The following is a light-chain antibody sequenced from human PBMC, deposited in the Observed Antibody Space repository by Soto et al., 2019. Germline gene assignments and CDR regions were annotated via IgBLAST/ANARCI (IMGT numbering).Light chain of an antibody. CDR3: SSYAGSDTMI. V-gene: IGLV2-11*01. J-gene: IGLJ2*01. CDR2: DVT. Sequence: QSALTQPRSVSGSPGQSVTISCTGTSSDVGGYNYVSWYQQHPGKAPKLFIYDVTERPSGVPDRFSASKSGNTASLTISGLQAEDEADYYCSSYAGSDTMIFGGGTKFTVL. CDR1: SSDVGGYNY.